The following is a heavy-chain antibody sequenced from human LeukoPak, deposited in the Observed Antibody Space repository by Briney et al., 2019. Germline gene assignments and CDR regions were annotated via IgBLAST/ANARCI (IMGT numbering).Heavy chain of an antibody. J-gene: IGHJ4*02. CDR1: GFIVRNYG. Sequence: GGSLRLSCVASGFIVRNYGMSWVRQAPGKGLEWVSAITGRGDTTYYADCVKGRFTISRDNSKNTVYVEMNTLRADDTAVYYCAKWGDYDILTGYYVPDFWGQGTLVTVSS. V-gene: IGHV3-23*01. D-gene: IGHD3-9*01. CDR3: AKWGDYDILTGYYVPDF. CDR2: ITGRGDTT.